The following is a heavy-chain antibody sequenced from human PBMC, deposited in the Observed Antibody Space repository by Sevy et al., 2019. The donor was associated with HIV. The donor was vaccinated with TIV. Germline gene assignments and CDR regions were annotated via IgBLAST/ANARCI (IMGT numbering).Heavy chain of an antibody. CDR3: AREIREFLSPTCFDS. J-gene: IGHJ5*01. CDR1: GFTFSDYY. CDR2: ISSSSTYT. D-gene: IGHD3-10*01. V-gene: IGHV3-11*06. Sequence: GGSLRLSCAASGFTFSDYYMSWIRQAPGKGLEWIAYISSSSTYTNYTDFVKGRFTISRENAKNSLYLQMNSLRAEDTAIYYCAREIREFLSPTCFDSWGQGTLVTVSS.